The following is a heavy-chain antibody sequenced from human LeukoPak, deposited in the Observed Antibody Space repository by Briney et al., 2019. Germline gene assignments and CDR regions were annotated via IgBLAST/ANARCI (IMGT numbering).Heavy chain of an antibody. J-gene: IGHJ5*02. V-gene: IGHV4-38-2*02. CDR3: ARVGNPLVTVFAWFDP. CDR1: GYSISSGYY. CDR2: IYHSGST. Sequence: SETLSLTCTVSGYSISSGYYWGWIRQPPGKGLEWIGSIYHSGSTYYNPSLKSRVTMSIDTSTNQFSLKLSSVTAADTALYYCARVGNPLVTVFAWFDPWGQGTLVTVSS. D-gene: IGHD3-3*01.